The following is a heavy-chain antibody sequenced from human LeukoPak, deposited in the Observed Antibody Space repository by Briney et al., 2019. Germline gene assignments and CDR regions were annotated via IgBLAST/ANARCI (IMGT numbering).Heavy chain of an antibody. J-gene: IGHJ4*02. CDR3: ARGHPYYYVSGSYTY. D-gene: IGHD3-10*01. V-gene: IGHV3-23*01. CDR2: MSTSGGGT. Sequence: PGGSLRLSCVASGFTFTSYAMNWVRQAPGKGLEWVSSMSTSGGGTYYADSVKGRFTISRDNPKNTLYLQMNSLRAEDTAVYYCARGHPYYYVSGSYTYWGQGTLVTVSS. CDR1: GFTFTSYA.